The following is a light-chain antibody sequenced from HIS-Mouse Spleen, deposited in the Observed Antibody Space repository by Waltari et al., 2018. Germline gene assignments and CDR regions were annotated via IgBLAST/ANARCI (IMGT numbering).Light chain of an antibody. Sequence: QSALTQPASVSGSPGQSITISCTGTSSDVGGYNYVSWYQQHPGKAPNLMIYDVSNRPSGVSNRFSCSKSGNTASLTISGLQAEDEADYYCSSYTSSSPLFGGGTKLTVL. CDR1: SSDVGGYNY. J-gene: IGLJ2*01. V-gene: IGLV2-14*03. CDR3: SSYTSSSPL. CDR2: DVS.